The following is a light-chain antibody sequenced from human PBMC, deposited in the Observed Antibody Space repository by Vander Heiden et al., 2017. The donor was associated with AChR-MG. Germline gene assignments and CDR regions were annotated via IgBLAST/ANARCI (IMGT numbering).Light chain of an antibody. Sequence: ETVLTQSPGTLSLSLGERATLSCRASQSVSTNYLAWYQQKPVQAPRLLIYAASRRATGIPDRFSGSGSGTDFTLTISRLEPEDFAVYHCQQYGDLPPSFGHGTKVDI. CDR3: QQYGDLPPS. CDR2: AAS. J-gene: IGKJ3*01. V-gene: IGKV3-20*01. CDR1: QSVSTNY.